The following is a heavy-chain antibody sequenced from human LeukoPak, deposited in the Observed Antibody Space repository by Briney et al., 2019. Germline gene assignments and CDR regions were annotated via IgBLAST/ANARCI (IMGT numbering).Heavy chain of an antibody. CDR2: ISGSGGST. J-gene: IGHJ5*02. V-gene: IGHV3-23*01. D-gene: IGHD1-7*01. CDR1: GFTFSSYA. CDR3: AKDLGTTNLPNWFDP. Sequence: GGSLRLSCAASGFTFSSYAMSWVRQAPGKGLEWVSAISGSGGSTYYADSVKGRFTISRDNSKNTLYLQMSSLRAEDTAVYYCAKDLGTTNLPNWFDPWGQGTLVTVSS.